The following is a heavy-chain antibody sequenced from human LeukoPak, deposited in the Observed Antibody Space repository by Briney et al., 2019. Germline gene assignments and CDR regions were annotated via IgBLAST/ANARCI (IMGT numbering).Heavy chain of an antibody. CDR1: GYTVTSYG. D-gene: IGHD2-15*01. CDR2: ISAYNGNT. Sequence: GASVKVSCKASGYTVTSYGISWVRQAPGQGLEWMGWISAYNGNTNYAQKLQGRVTMTTDTSTSTAYMELRSLRSDDTAVYYCARDLGECSGGSCYDDYWGRGTLVTVSS. J-gene: IGHJ4*02. CDR3: ARDLGECSGGSCYDDY. V-gene: IGHV1-18*01.